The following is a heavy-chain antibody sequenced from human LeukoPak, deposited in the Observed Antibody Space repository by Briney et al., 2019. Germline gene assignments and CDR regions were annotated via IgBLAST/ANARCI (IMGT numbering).Heavy chain of an antibody. V-gene: IGHV3-23*01. J-gene: IGHJ4*02. D-gene: IGHD3-22*01. CDR2: ISGGGATT. CDR1: GFTFSSYA. CDR3: ARGLEYYYDSSGYYSYFDY. Sequence: PGGSLRLSCAASGFTFSSYAMSWVRQAPGKGLEWVSDISGGGATTFYADSVKGRFTISRDNSKNTLYLQLNSLRAEDTAVYYCARGLEYYYDSSGYYSYFDYWGQGTLVTVSS.